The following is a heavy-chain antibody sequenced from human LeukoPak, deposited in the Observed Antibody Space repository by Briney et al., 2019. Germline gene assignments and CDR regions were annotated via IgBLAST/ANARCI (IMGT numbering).Heavy chain of an antibody. Sequence: SETLSLTCTVSGGSISSYYWSWIRQPPGKGLEWIGYIYYSGSTNYNPSLKSRVTISVDTSKNQFSLKLSSVTAVDTAVYYCARSVAGTCFDYWGQGTLVTVSS. CDR2: IYYSGST. CDR1: GGSISSYY. J-gene: IGHJ4*02. V-gene: IGHV4-59*01. D-gene: IGHD5-12*01. CDR3: ARSVAGTCFDY.